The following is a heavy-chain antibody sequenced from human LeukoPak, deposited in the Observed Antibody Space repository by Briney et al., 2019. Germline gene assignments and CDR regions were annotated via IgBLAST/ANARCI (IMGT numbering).Heavy chain of an antibody. CDR3: SRDIPGYSYGSAFDI. J-gene: IGHJ3*02. CDR2: IYYSGST. Sequence: SETLSLTCTVSGGSISSYYWSWIRQPPGKGLEWIGYIYYSGSTNYNPSLKSRVTISVDTSKNQFSLKLSSVTAADTAVYYCSRDIPGYSYGSAFDIQGQRTMVTVSS. CDR1: GGSISSYY. D-gene: IGHD5-18*01. V-gene: IGHV4-59*01.